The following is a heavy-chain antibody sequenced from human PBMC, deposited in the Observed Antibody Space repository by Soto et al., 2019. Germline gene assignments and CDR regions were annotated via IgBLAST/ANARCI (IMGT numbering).Heavy chain of an antibody. CDR1: GGTFSSYA. CDR2: IIPMPGTA. V-gene: IGHV1-69*01. D-gene: IGHD2-2*01. Sequence: QVQLVQSGAEVKKPGSSVKVSCKASGGTFSSYAISWVRQAPGQGLEWMGGIIPMPGTANYAQKVQGRVTITADESTSTAYMELSSLRSEDTAVYYCARTQGSSPSLEISYYYYYGMDVWGQGTTVTVSS. J-gene: IGHJ6*02. CDR3: ARTQGSSPSLEISYYYYYGMDV.